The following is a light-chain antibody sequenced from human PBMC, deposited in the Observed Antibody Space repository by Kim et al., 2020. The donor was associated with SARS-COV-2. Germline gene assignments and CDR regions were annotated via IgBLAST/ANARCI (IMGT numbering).Light chain of an antibody. Sequence: GDRVTITCRASQSITNWLAWYQQKPGKAPKLLMHTASTLESGVPSRFSGSGSGTEFTLTISSLQPDDFATYYCQQYYDSSWTFGQGTKVDIK. CDR1: QSITNW. CDR2: TAS. J-gene: IGKJ1*01. V-gene: IGKV1-5*03. CDR3: QQYYDSSWT.